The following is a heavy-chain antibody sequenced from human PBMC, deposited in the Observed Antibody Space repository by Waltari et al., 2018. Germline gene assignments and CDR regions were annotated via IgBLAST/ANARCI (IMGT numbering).Heavy chain of an antibody. D-gene: IGHD1-26*01. CDR1: GFMFNTND. V-gene: IGHV3-21*01. CDR3: ARSSPQGTPGGIDH. Sequence: EVLLMESGGGLVKPGGSLRLSCAVSGFMFNTNDMHWVRQAPGKGPEWVSMITRSASFIYYANSVKGRFTVSRDDAEKSLFLQMDSLTVEDTAVYYCARSSPQGTPGGIDHWGQGTLVTVSS. CDR2: ITRSASFI. J-gene: IGHJ5*02.